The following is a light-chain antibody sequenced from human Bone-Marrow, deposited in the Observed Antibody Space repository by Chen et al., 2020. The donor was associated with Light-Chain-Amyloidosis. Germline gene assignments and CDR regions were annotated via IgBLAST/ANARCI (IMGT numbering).Light chain of an antibody. CDR2: KAS. V-gene: IGKV1-5*03. J-gene: IGKJ1*01. CDR3: QPYNSYSGT. CDR1: QSISSW. Sequence: DIQMTQSPTTLSASVGDRVTITCRVSQSISSWLAWYQQKPGKAPKLLIYKASSLESGVPSRFSGSGSGTEFTLTISSLQPDDFATYYCQPYNSYSGTFGQVPKVEIK.